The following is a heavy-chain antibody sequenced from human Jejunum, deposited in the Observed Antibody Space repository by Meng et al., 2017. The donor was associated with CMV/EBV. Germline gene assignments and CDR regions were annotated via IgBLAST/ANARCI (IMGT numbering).Heavy chain of an antibody. D-gene: IGHD4-17*01. CDR2: ISGSSTYI. Sequence: GFTFSRYSITLVRQAPGKGLEWLSYISGSSTYIYHADSVQGRFTISRDNAKNSVYLQMNGLRAEDAAVYYCARAIDYGDPNWFDTWGQGTLVTVSS. J-gene: IGHJ5*02. V-gene: IGHV3-21*01. CDR1: GFTFSRYS. CDR3: ARAIDYGDPNWFDT.